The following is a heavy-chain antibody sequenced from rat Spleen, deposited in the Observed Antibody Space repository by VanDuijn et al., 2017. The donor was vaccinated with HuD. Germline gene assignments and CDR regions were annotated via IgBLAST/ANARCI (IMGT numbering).Heavy chain of an antibody. Sequence: EVQLVESGGGLVQPGRSLKLSCAASGFTFSDYNMAWVRQAPKKGLEWVATISYDGISTFYRDSVKGRFTISRDNANSTLYLQMDSLRSEDTATYYCTKRGYDGYTPFDYWGQGVMVTVSS. D-gene: IGHD1-12*03. CDR2: ISYDGIST. CDR1: GFTFSDYN. V-gene: IGHV5S10*01. CDR3: TKRGYDGYTPFDY. J-gene: IGHJ2*01.